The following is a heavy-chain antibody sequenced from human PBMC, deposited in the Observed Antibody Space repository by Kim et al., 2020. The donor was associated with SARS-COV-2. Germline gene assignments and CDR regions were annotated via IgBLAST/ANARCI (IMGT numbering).Heavy chain of an antibody. CDR2: IYSGGSST. V-gene: IGHV3-23*03. J-gene: IGHJ4*02. D-gene: IGHD3-10*01. Sequence: GGSLRLSCAASGFTFSSYAMSWVRQAPGKGLEWVSDIYSGGSSTYYADSVKGRFTISRDNSKNTLYLQMNSLRAEDTAVYYCAKGPLWFWLIYFDYWGQGTLVTVSS. CDR1: GFTFSSYA. CDR3: AKGPLWFWLIYFDY.